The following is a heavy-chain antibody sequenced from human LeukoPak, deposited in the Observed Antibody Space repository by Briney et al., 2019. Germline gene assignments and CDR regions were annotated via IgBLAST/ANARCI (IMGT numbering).Heavy chain of an antibody. V-gene: IGHV3-11*01. CDR2: INGNNGTI. CDR1: GLTFSDYY. J-gene: IGHJ4*02. D-gene: IGHD3-22*01. Sequence: GGSLRLSCAASGLTFSDYYMSWFRQAPGKGLEWLSYINGNNGTIYYADSVRGRFTISRDNAKNSVYLQMNSLRGEDTAVYYCVRAYSRGYSDDFDYWGQGTLVTVSS. CDR3: VRAYSRGYSDDFDY.